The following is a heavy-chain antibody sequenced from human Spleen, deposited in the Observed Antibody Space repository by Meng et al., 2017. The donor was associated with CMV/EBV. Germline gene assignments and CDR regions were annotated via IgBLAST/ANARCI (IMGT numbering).Heavy chain of an antibody. D-gene: IGHD3-22*01. Sequence: GGSLRLSCAASGFTFSNYGMHWVRQAPGKGLEWVAVIWYDGSNKYYADSVKGRFTISRDNSKNTLYLQMNSLRAEDTAVYYCAKGRYYYDSSGYWDLAPGLLWGQGTLVTVSS. CDR3: AKGRYYYDSSGYWDLAPGLL. CDR2: IWYDGSNK. V-gene: IGHV3-33*06. CDR1: GFTFSNYG. J-gene: IGHJ4*02.